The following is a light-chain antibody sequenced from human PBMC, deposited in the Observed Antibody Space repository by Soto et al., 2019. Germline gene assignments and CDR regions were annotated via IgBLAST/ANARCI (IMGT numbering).Light chain of an antibody. CDR2: GSS. CDR3: QSYDSSLSGFYV. V-gene: IGLV1-40*01. J-gene: IGLJ1*01. Sequence: QSVLTQPPSVSGAPGQRVTISCTGSSSNIGAGYDVHWYQQLPGSAPKLLIYGSSNRPSGVPDRFSASKSGTSASLAITGLQAEDEADYYCQSYDSSLSGFYVFGTGTKVTVL. CDR1: SSNIGAGYD.